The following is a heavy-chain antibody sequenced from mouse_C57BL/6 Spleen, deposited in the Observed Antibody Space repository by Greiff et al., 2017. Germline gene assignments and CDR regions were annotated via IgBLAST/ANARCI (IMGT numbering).Heavy chain of an antibody. D-gene: IGHD3-1*01. CDR3: TRSGDPYFDV. Sequence: QVQLKESGAELVRPGASVTLSCKASGYTFTDYEMHWVKQTPVHGLEWIGAIDPETGGTAYNQKFKGKAILTADKSSSTAYMELRSLTSEDSAVYYCTRSGDPYFDVWGTGTTVTVSS. V-gene: IGHV1-15*01. CDR2: IDPETGGT. CDR1: GYTFTDYE. J-gene: IGHJ1*03.